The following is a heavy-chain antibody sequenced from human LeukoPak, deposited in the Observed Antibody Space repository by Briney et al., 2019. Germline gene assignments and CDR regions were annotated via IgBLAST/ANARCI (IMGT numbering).Heavy chain of an antibody. Sequence: ASVKVSCKASGYTFTRYAINWVRQAPGQGLEWMGWINTNTGKPRYAQGFTGRFVFSLDTSVSTAYLQISSLKAEDTAVYYCARDLVYYDSSGPGEYWGQGTLVTVSS. CDR3: ARDLVYYDSSGPGEY. CDR1: GYTFTRYA. J-gene: IGHJ4*02. D-gene: IGHD3-22*01. CDR2: INTNTGKP. V-gene: IGHV7-4-1*02.